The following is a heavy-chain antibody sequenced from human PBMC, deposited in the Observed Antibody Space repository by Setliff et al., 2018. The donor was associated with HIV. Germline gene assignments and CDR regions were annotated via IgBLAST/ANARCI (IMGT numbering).Heavy chain of an antibody. V-gene: IGHV4-4*08. Sequence: LSLTCTVSGGSINNYFWSWIRQAPGKGLEWLGYIYISGTTNYNPSLKGRVTMFLDTSKNQFSLKLTSVTAADTAVYYCARRSIVGSTRGYYYYALDVWGQGTTVTVSS. D-gene: IGHD1-26*01. CDR2: IYISGTT. CDR3: ARRSIVGSTRGYYYYALDV. J-gene: IGHJ6*02. CDR1: GGSINNYF.